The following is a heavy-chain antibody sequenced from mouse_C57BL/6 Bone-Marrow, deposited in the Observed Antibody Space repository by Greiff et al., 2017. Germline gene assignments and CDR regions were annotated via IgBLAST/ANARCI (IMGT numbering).Heavy chain of an antibody. CDR3: ARSTYYGSPAWFAY. CDR2: IYPRSGNT. V-gene: IGHV1-81*01. Sequence: VQLQQSGAELARPGASVKLSCKASGYTFTSYGISWVKQRTGQGLEWIGEIYPRSGNTYYNEKFKGKATLTADKSSSTAYMELRSLTSEDSAVYLCARSTYYGSPAWFAYWGQGTLVTVSA. CDR1: GYTFTSYG. D-gene: IGHD1-1*01. J-gene: IGHJ3*01.